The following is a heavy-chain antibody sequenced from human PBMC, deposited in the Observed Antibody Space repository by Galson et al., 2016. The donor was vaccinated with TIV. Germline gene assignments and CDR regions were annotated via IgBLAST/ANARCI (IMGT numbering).Heavy chain of an antibody. Sequence: SVEVSCKASGYSFTNYGIAWVRQAPGQGLEWMGWISTYNGYTDYAQKLQGRVTMTTDTSTSTAYMELRSLRSGDTAMYYCARDPTYYDTNGWGHWGQGTLVIVSS. CDR3: ARDPTYYDTNGWGH. J-gene: IGHJ4*02. CDR2: ISTYNGYT. D-gene: IGHD3-22*01. CDR1: GYSFTNYG. V-gene: IGHV1-18*01.